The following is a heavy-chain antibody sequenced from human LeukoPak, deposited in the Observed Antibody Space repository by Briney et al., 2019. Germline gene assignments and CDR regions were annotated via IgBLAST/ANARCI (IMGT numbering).Heavy chain of an antibody. D-gene: IGHD5-18*01. V-gene: IGHV1-18*01. CDR3: ARDKKPIQLWSTFYYYYGMDV. CDR2: ISAYNGNT. Sequence: ASVKVSRKASGYTFTSYGISWVRQAPGQGLEWMGWISAYNGNTNYAQKLQGRVTMTTDTSTSTAYMELRSLRSDDTAAYYCARDKKPIQLWSTFYYYYGMDVWGQGTTVTVSS. CDR1: GYTFTSYG. J-gene: IGHJ6*02.